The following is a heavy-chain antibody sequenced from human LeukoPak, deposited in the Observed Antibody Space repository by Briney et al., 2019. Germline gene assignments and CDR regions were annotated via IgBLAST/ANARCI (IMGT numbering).Heavy chain of an antibody. V-gene: IGHV3-23*01. CDR2: ISGSGGST. CDR1: GFTFSSYA. J-gene: IGHJ4*02. D-gene: IGHD2-15*01. CDR3: ARDALFWVNIVVVVAATGLED. Sequence: GGSLRLSCAASGFTFSSYAMSWVRQAPGKGLEWVSAISGSGGSTYYADSVKGRFTISRDNSKNTLYLQMNSLRAEDTAVYYCARDALFWVNIVVVVAATGLEDWGQGTLVTVSS.